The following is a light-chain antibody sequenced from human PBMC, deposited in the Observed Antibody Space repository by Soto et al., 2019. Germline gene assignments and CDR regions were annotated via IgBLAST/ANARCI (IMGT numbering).Light chain of an antibody. CDR2: DAS. Sequence: EIVLTQSPATLSLSPGERATLSCRASQSVNSFLAWYQQKPGQAPRLLIYDASNRAPGIPARFSGSGSGTAFTLTISSLEPEDFALYYCQQRSGWPRTFGRGTNLEFK. V-gene: IGKV3-11*01. CDR1: QSVNSF. J-gene: IGKJ2*01. CDR3: QQRSGWPRT.